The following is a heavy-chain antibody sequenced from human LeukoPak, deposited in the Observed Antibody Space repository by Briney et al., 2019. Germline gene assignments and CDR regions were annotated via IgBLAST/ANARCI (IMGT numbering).Heavy chain of an antibody. CDR2: FDPEDGET. CDR3: ATILRDGCRWEAFDY. J-gene: IGHJ4*02. Sequence: GASVKVSCKVSGYTLTELSMHWVRQAPGKGLEWMGGFDPEDGETIYARKFQGRVTMTEDTSTDTAYMELSSLRSEDTAVYYCATILRDGCRWEAFDYWGQGTLVTVSS. V-gene: IGHV1-24*01. CDR1: GYTLTELS. D-gene: IGHD5-24*01.